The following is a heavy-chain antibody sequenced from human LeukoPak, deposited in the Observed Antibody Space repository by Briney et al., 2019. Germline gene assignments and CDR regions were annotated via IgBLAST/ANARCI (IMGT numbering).Heavy chain of an antibody. CDR3: ARDRPGGSSLDY. CDR1: GGSISRDY. Sequence: SETLFLTCTVSGGSISRDYWSWIRQPPGKGLEWIGYIYYTGSTNYNPSLKSRVTISVDTSKNQFSLKLSSVTAADTAVYYCARDRPGGSSLDYWGQGTLVTVSS. V-gene: IGHV4-59*01. D-gene: IGHD6-13*01. CDR2: IYYTGST. J-gene: IGHJ4*02.